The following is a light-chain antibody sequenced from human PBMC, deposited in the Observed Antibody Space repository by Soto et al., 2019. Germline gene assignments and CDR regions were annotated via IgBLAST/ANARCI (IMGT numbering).Light chain of an antibody. J-gene: IGKJ2*01. V-gene: IGKV3-20*01. CDR1: QSLGGN. CDR3: QQYGSSQT. Sequence: EIVMTQSPATLAVSPGDTATLSCRASQSLGGNLAWYQQKPGQAPRLLIFRASSRAKGVPARFSASGSGTDFTLTISRLEPEDFAVYYCQQYGSSQTFGQGTKLEIK. CDR2: RAS.